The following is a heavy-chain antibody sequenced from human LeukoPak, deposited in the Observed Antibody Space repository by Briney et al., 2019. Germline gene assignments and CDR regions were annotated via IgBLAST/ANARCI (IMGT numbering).Heavy chain of an antibody. CDR2: IYYSGST. V-gene: IGHV4-39*07. J-gene: IGHJ5*02. D-gene: IGHD5-12*01. CDR3: ARVIRYGYVVNNWFNP. Sequence: SETLSLTCIVSGVSISNSSYYWGWIRQPPGKGLEWIGSIYYSGSTYYNPSLKSRVTISVDTSKNQFSLKLSSVTAADTAVYYCARVIRYGYVVNNWFNPWGQGTLVTVSS. CDR1: GVSISNSSYY.